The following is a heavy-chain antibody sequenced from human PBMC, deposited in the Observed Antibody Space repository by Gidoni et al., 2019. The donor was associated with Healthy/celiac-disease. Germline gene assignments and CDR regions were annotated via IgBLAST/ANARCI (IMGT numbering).Heavy chain of an antibody. CDR3: AKGLGDIVVVPAFPFDY. CDR2: ISGSGGST. V-gene: IGHV3-23*01. CDR1: GFTFSSYA. D-gene: IGHD2-2*01. J-gene: IGHJ4*02. Sequence: EVQLLESGGGLVQPGGSLRLSCAASGFTFSSYAMSWVRQAPGKGLEWVSAISGSGGSTYYADSVKGRFTISRDNSKNTLYLQMNSLRAEDTAVYYCAKGLGDIVVVPAFPFDYWGQGTLVTVSS.